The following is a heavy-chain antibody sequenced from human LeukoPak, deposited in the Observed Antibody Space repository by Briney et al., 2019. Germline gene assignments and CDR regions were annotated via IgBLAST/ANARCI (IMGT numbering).Heavy chain of an antibody. CDR3: AKDSHYYDSSGYFHDP. CDR1: GFTFDDYA. CDR2: ISGSGGST. V-gene: IGHV3-23*01. J-gene: IGHJ5*02. D-gene: IGHD3-22*01. Sequence: PGGSLRLSCAASGFTFDDYAMHWVRQAPGKGLEWVSAISGSGGSTYYADSVKGRFTISRDNSKNTLYLQMNSLSAEDTAVYYCAKDSHYYDSSGYFHDPWGQGTLVTVSS.